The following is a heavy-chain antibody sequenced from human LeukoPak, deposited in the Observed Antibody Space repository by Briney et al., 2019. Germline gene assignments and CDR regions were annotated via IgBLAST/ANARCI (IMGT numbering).Heavy chain of an antibody. D-gene: IGHD2-15*01. J-gene: IGHJ4*02. CDR2: IYPGDSDT. CDR3: ARSAGSGGITTVDY. CDR1: GSSFTSYW. Sequence: GESLQISCQGSGSSFTSYWIGWVRQMPGKGLEWMGIIYPGDSDTRYSPSFQGQVTISADKSLSTAYLQWSSLKASDTAMYYCARSAGSGGITTVDYWGQGTLVTVSS. V-gene: IGHV5-51*01.